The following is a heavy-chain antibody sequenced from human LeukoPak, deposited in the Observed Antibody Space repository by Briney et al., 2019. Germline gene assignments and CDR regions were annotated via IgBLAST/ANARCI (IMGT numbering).Heavy chain of an antibody. CDR1: GGSVSSGSYC. V-gene: IGHV4-61*01. CDR2: IYYSGST. J-gene: IGHJ3*02. CDR3: ARDSPYSSSWQSGAFDI. D-gene: IGHD6-13*01. Sequence: SETLSLTCTVSGGSVSSGSYCWSWIRQPPGKGLEWIGYIYYSGSTNYNPSLKSRVTISVDTSKNQFSLKLSSVTAADTAVYYCARDSPYSSSWQSGAFDIWGQGTMVTVSS.